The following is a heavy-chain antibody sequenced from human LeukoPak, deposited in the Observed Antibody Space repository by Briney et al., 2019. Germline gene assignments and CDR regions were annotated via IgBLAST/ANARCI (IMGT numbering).Heavy chain of an antibody. CDR3: ARGRQDVTMIVVVMTGVSYYLDV. CDR1: GGSFSGYY. D-gene: IGHD3-22*01. V-gene: IGHV4-34*01. J-gene: IGHJ6*03. Sequence: SETLSLTCAVYGGSFSGYYWTWIRQTPEKGLEWIGEMNPSGSTNYNPSLKSRVTISVDTSKNQFSLELSSVTAADTAVYYCARGRQDVTMIVVVMTGVSYYLDVWGKGTTVTVS. CDR2: MNPSGST.